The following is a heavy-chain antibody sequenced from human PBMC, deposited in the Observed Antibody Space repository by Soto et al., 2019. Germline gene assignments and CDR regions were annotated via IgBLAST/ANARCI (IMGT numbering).Heavy chain of an antibody. V-gene: IGHV3-74*01. CDR2: IDSNGSST. J-gene: IGHJ4*02. CDR3: ARDGSGWDYYFDH. D-gene: IGHD6-19*01. Sequence: GGSLRLSCAVSGFTFTSYSMHWVRQAPGKGLVWVSHIDSNGSSTNYAYSVKGRFTISRDNAKNTLYLQMNSLRAEDTAVYYCARDGSGWDYYFDHWGQGTLVTVSS. CDR1: GFTFTSYS.